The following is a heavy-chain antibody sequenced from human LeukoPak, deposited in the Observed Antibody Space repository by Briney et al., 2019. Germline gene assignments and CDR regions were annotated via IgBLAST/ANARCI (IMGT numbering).Heavy chain of an antibody. J-gene: IGHJ3*02. V-gene: IGHV4-38-2*02. CDR2: IYHSGST. Sequence: ESSETLSLTCTVSGYSISSGYYWGWIRQPPGKGLEWIGSIYHSGSTYYNPSLKSRVTISVDTSKNQFSLKLSSVTAADTAVYYCARPLDYGGNSWLAFDIWGQGTMVTVSS. CDR1: GYSISSGYY. D-gene: IGHD4-23*01. CDR3: ARPLDYGGNSWLAFDI.